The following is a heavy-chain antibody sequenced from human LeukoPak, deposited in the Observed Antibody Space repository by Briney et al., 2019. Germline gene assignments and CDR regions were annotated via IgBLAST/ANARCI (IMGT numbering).Heavy chain of an antibody. CDR1: GDSVSSNSAA. CDR2: TYYRSRWYN. D-gene: IGHD2-21*02. Sequence: SQTLSLTCTISGDSVSSNSAAWNWVSQSPSIGLEWLGRTYYRSRWYNEYAISVKSRITINPDTCKNQFSLLLCSVTPGGTAVYYCARGDSSYYYGMDVWGQGTTVTVSS. CDR3: ARGDSSYYYGMDV. J-gene: IGHJ6*02. V-gene: IGHV6-1*01.